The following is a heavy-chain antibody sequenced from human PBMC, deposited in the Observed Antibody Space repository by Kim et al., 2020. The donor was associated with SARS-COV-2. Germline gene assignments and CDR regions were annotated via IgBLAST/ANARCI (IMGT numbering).Heavy chain of an antibody. CDR2: INPSGGST. CDR1: GYTFTSYY. J-gene: IGHJ6*02. D-gene: IGHD2-15*01. CDR3: ARERRTIGYCSGGSCSSHYYYGMDV. V-gene: IGHV1-46*01. Sequence: ASVKVSCKASGYTFTSYYMHWVRQAPGQGLEWMGIINPSGGSTSYAQKFQGRVTMTRDTSTSTVYMELSSLRSEDTAVYYCARERRTIGYCSGGSCSSHYYYGMDVWGQGTTVTVSS.